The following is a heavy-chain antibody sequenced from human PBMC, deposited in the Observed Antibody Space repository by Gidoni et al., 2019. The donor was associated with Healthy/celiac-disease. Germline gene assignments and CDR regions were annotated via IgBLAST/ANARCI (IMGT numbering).Heavy chain of an antibody. Sequence: GSTYYADSVKGRFTISRDNSKNTLYLQMNSLRAEDTAVYYCAKSSSWYNFDYWGQGTLVTVSS. CDR3: AKSSSWYNFDY. V-gene: IGHV3-23*01. J-gene: IGHJ4*02. D-gene: IGHD6-13*01. CDR2: GST.